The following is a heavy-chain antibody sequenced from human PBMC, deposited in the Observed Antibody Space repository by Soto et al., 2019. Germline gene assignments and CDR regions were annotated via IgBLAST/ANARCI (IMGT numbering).Heavy chain of an antibody. J-gene: IGHJ4*02. CDR2: MNPNSGNT. D-gene: IGHD1-26*01. CDR3: AGEKVGTTGIDF. V-gene: IGHV1-8*01. Sequence: QAQLVQSGAEVKKPGASVKVSCKASGYTFTGYDINGVRQATGQGLEWMGWMNPNSGNTGYAQNFQGRVTMTRDNSITTAYMELTSLRDDDSAVYYCAGEKVGTTGIDFWGQGTRVTVSS. CDR1: GYTFTGYD.